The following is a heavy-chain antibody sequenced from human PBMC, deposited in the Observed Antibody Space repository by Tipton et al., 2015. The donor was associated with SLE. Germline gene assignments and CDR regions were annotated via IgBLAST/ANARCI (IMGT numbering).Heavy chain of an antibody. CDR1: GGSISSHY. V-gene: IGHV4-59*11. J-gene: IGHJ2*01. D-gene: IGHD4-11*01. CDR3: AREFLNPVTTVHYYFDL. CDR2: TYYSGST. Sequence: TLSLTCTVSGGSISSHYWSWFRQPPGKGLEWIGYTYYSGSTNYNPSLKSRVTITLDTSKNHFSLKLSSVTAADTAVYYCAREFLNPVTTVHYYFDLWGRGTLVTVSS.